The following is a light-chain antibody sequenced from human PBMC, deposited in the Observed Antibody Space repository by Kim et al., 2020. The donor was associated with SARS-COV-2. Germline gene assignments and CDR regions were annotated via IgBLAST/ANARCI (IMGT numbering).Light chain of an antibody. J-gene: IGKJ2*03. V-gene: IGKV3-15*01. CDR2: GAS. CDR1: QRLNSN. CDR3: EQFHNWPLYS. Sequence: VSPGERPPLPCRASQRLNSNLAWYQQKPGQAPRLLICGASTRAPGIPARFSGSGSGTEFTLTISSLQSEDFAVYYCEQFHNWPLYSFGQGTKLEI.